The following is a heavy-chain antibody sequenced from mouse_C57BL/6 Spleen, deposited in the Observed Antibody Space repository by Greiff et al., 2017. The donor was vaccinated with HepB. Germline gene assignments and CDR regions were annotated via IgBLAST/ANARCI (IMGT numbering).Heavy chain of an antibody. CDR3: ASPYDYVRFAY. Sequence: VQVVESGAELMKPGASVKLSCKATGYTFTGYWIEWVKQRPGHGLEWIGEILPGSGSTNYNEKFKGKATFTADTSSNTADMQLSSLTTEDSAIYYCASPYDYVRFAYWGQGTLVTVSA. J-gene: IGHJ3*01. V-gene: IGHV1-9*01. D-gene: IGHD2-4*01. CDR2: ILPGSGST. CDR1: GYTFTGYW.